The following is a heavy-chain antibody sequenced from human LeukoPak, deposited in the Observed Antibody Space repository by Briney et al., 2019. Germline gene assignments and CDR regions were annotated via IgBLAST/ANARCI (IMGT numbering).Heavy chain of an antibody. CDR3: ARAGLYGGNRGGDY. D-gene: IGHD4-23*01. CDR1: GYIFSNYG. J-gene: IGHJ4*02. V-gene: IGHV1-18*01. Sequence: GASVKVSCKASGYIFSNYGITWVRQAPGQGLEWMGWISAYNGNTNYAQKLQGRVTMTTDTSTSTAYMELRSLRSDDTAVYYCARAGLYGGNRGGDYWGQGTLVTVSS. CDR2: ISAYNGNT.